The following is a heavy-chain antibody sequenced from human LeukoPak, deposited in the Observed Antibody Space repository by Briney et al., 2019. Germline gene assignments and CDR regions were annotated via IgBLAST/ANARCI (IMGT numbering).Heavy chain of an antibody. CDR3: ARGAYSQSNYYMDV. D-gene: IGHD5-18*01. V-gene: IGHV1-8*03. CDR2: MNPNSGNT. Sequence: SVKVSCKASGYTFTSYDINWVRQATGQGLEWMGWMNPNSGNTGYAQKFQGRVTITRNTPISTAYMELSSLRSEDTAVYYCARGAYSQSNYYMDVWGKGTTVTVSS. CDR1: GYTFTSYD. J-gene: IGHJ6*03.